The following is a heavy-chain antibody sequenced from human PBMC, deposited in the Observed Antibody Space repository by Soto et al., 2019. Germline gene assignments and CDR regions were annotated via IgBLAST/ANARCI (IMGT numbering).Heavy chain of an antibody. CDR3: ARVRGRGYSDAFDI. CDR2: ISSSSSYT. Sequence: PGGSLRLSCAASGFTFSDYYMSWIRQAPGQGLEWVSYISSSSSYTNYADSVKGRFTFSRDNAKNSLYLQMNSLRAEDTAVYYCARVRGRGYSDAFDIWGQGTMVTVSS. CDR1: GFTFSDYY. J-gene: IGHJ3*02. D-gene: IGHD1-1*01. V-gene: IGHV3-11*06.